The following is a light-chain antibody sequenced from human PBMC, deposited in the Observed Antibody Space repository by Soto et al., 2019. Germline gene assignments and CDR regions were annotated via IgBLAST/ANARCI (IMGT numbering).Light chain of an antibody. CDR2: DVS. CDR1: SSDVGGFNY. Sequence: SALTQPASVSGSPGQSITISCTGTSSDVGGFNYVSWYQQHPGKAPKLMIYDVSNRPSGVSNRFSGSKSGNTASLTISGLHAEDEADYYCSSYTSSSTLVVFGGGTKVTVL. J-gene: IGLJ2*01. CDR3: SSYTSSSTLVV. V-gene: IGLV2-14*01.